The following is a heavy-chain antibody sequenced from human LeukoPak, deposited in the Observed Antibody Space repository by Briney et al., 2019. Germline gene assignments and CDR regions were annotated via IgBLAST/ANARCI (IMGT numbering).Heavy chain of an antibody. D-gene: IGHD3-22*01. CDR2: IYYSGST. V-gene: IGHV4-59*01. CDR1: GGSISSYY. CDR3: AAYYDSSGCFDY. J-gene: IGHJ4*02. Sequence: SETLSLTCTGSGGSISSYYWSWIRQPPGKGLEWIGYIYYSGSTNYNPSLKSRVTRSVDTSKNQFSLKLSSVTAADTAVYYCAAYYDSSGCFDYWGQGTLVTVSS.